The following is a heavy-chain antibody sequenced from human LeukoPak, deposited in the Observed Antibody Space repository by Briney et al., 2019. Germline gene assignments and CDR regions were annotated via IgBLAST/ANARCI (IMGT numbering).Heavy chain of an antibody. CDR1: GGSFSGYY. V-gene: IGHV4-34*01. CDR3: ARAGVPELDY. J-gene: IGHJ4*02. Sequence: SETLSLTCAVYGGSFSGYYWSWIRQPPGKGLEWIGEINHSGSTNYNPSLKSRVTISVDTSKNQFSLKLSSVTAADTAVYYCARAGVPELDYWGQGTLVTVSS. CDR2: INHSGST. D-gene: IGHD2-8*01.